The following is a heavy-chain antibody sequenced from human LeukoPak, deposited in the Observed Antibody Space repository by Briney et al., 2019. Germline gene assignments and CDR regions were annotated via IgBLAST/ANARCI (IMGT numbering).Heavy chain of an antibody. J-gene: IGHJ4*02. CDR3: ARSVAIFERGYISWYFDY. D-gene: IGHD2/OR15-2a*01. CDR1: GGSISSGGYC. CDR2: IYYSGST. Sequence: SQTLSLTCTVSGGSISSGGYCWSWIRQHPGKGLEWIGYIYYSGSTYYNPSLKSRVTISVDTSKNQFSLKLSSVTAADTAVYYCARSVAIFERGYISWYFDYWGQGTLVTVSS. V-gene: IGHV4-31*03.